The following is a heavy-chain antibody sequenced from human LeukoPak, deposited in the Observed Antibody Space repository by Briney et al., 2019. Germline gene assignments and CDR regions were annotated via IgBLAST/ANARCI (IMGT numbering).Heavy chain of an antibody. D-gene: IGHD6-13*01. CDR3: ARDQIAAFIRRYYYGMDV. J-gene: IGHJ6*02. CDR1: GYTFTSYG. V-gene: IGHV1-18*01. CDR2: ISAYNGNT. Sequence: ASVKVSCKASGYTFTSYGISWVRQAPGQGLEWMGWISAYNGNTNYAQKLQGRVTMTTDTSTSTAYMELRSLRSDDTAVYYCARDQIAAFIRRYYYGMDVWGQGTTVTVSS.